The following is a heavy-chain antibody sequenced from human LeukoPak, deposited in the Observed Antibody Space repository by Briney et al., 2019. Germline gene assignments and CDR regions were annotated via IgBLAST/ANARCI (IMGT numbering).Heavy chain of an antibody. J-gene: IGHJ4*02. Sequence: GGSLRLSCAASGFTFSSYAMSWVRQAPGKGLEWVSVIYSGGSTYYADSVKGRFTISRDNSKNTLYLQMNSLRAEDTAVYYCAREVGGYFDYWGQGTLVTVSS. CDR3: AREVGGYFDY. CDR2: IYSGGST. D-gene: IGHD1-26*01. V-gene: IGHV3-66*01. CDR1: GFTFSSYA.